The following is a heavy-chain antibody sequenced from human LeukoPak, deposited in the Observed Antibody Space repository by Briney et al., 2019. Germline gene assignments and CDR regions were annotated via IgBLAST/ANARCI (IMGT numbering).Heavy chain of an antibody. CDR1: GYTFTGYY. CDR2: INPNSGGT. Sequence: ASVKVSCKASGYTFTGYYMHWVRQAPGQGLEWMGWINPNSGGTNYAQKFQGRVTMTRDTSISTAYMELSRLRSDNTAVYYCARCSGNYMCSFDYWGQGTLVTVSS. V-gene: IGHV1-2*02. D-gene: IGHD1-7*01. J-gene: IGHJ4*02. CDR3: ARCSGNYMCSFDY.